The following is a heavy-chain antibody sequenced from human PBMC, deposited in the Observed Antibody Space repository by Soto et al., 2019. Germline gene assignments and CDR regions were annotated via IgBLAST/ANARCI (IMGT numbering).Heavy chain of an antibody. CDR1: GFTFTSYA. J-gene: IGHJ4*02. CDR3: AKMVHGGYVSYFDS. D-gene: IGHD5-12*01. V-gene: IGHV3-23*01. CDR2: TSGSGDTT. Sequence: TVGSLRLSCEASGFTFTSYAMSWVRQAPGKGLEWVSATSGSGDTTYYADSVKGRFTISRDNPEKRLYLQMNSLRAEDTAVYYCAKMVHGGYVSYFDSWGQGTLVTVSS.